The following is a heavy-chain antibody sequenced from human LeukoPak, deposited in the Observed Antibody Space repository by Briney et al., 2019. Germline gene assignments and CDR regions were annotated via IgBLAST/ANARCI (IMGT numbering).Heavy chain of an antibody. CDR2: IYYSGST. CDR1: GGSISSSSYY. D-gene: IGHD2-21*02. CDR3: ASFPLCGGDCYSDDWLDP. V-gene: IGHV4-39*01. J-gene: IGHJ5*02. Sequence: SETLSLTCTVSGGSISSSSYYWGWIRQPPGKGLEWIGSIYYSGSTYYNPSLKSRVTISVDTSKNQFSLKLSSVTAADTAVYYCASFPLCGGDCYSDDWLDPWGQGTLVTVSS.